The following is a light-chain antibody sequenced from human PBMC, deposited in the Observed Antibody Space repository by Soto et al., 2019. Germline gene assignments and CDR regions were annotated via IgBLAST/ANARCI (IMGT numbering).Light chain of an antibody. CDR2: DAS. Sequence: ESVLPQSPATLSLPPGERAPLSCTASQSVSSYLAWYQQKPGQAPRLLIYDASNRATGIPARFSGSGSGTDFTLTITSLEPEDFAVYYCQQYGSSPLTFGGGTKVDI. CDR3: QQYGSSPLT. V-gene: IGKV3-11*01. J-gene: IGKJ4*01. CDR1: QSVSSY.